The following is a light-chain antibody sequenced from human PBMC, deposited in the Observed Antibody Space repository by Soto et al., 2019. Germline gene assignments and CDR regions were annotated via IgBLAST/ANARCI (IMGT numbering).Light chain of an antibody. J-gene: IGKJ1*01. CDR3: QQYNNYPWT. CDR2: AAS. Sequence: DIQMTQSPSSLSASVGDRVTITCRASQGISNYLAWYQQKPGTVPKLLISAASTLQTGVPSRFSGSGSGTEFTRTISSLQPDDFTTYYCQQYNNYPWTFGQGTKVEIK. CDR1: QGISNY. V-gene: IGKV1-27*01.